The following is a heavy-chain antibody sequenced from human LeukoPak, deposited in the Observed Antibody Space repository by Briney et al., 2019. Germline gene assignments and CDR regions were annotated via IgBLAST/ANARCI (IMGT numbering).Heavy chain of an antibody. CDR3: ARDSRQQLFDY. D-gene: IGHD4-11*01. Sequence: GGSLRLSCAASGFTFSSYSMNWVRQAPGKGLEWVSSISSSSSYIYYADSVKGRFTISRDNAKNSLYLQMNSLRAEDTAVYYCARDSRQQLFDYWGQGTLVTVSS. V-gene: IGHV3-21*01. CDR1: GFTFSSYS. J-gene: IGHJ4*02. CDR2: ISSSSSYI.